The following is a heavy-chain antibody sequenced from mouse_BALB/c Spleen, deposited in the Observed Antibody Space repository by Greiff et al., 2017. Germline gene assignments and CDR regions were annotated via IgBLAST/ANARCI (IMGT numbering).Heavy chain of an antibody. CDR1: GFTFSDYY. CDR3: AREGGYGSSYVYYYAMDY. CDR2: ISDGGSYT. D-gene: IGHD1-1*01. J-gene: IGHJ4*01. Sequence: DVKLVESGGGLVKPGGSLKLSCAASGFTFSDYYMYWVRQTPEKRLEWVATISDGGSYTYYPDSVKGRFTISRDNAKNNLYLQMSSLKSEDTAMYYCAREGGYGSSYVYYYAMDYWGQGTSVTVSS. V-gene: IGHV5-4*02.